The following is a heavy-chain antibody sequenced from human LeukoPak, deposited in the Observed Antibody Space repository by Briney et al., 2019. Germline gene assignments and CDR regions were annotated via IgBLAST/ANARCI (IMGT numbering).Heavy chain of an antibody. D-gene: IGHD2-2*01. J-gene: IGHJ6*03. Sequence: SETLSLTCAVSGYPISSGYYWGWIRQPPGKGLEWIGSIYHSGSTYYNPSLKSRVTISVDTSKNQFSLKLNSVTAADTSLYYCARHVVPAAQSSYMDVWGKGTTVTVSS. CDR3: ARHVVPAAQSSYMDV. CDR1: GYPISSGYY. CDR2: IYHSGST. V-gene: IGHV4-38-2*01.